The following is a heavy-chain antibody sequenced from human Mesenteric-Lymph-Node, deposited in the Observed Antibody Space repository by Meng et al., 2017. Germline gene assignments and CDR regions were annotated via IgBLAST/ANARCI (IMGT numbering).Heavy chain of an antibody. CDR1: GGTFSSYA. Sequence: QVQLVQSGAEVTKPGSSVKVSCKASGGTFSSYAISWVRQAPGQGLEWMGRINPNSGGTNYAQKFQGRVTMTRDTSISTAYMELSRLRSDDTAVYYCARGGYYYDSSGYPDYWGQGTLVTVSS. J-gene: IGHJ4*02. V-gene: IGHV1-2*06. CDR3: ARGGYYYDSSGYPDY. D-gene: IGHD3-22*01. CDR2: INPNSGGT.